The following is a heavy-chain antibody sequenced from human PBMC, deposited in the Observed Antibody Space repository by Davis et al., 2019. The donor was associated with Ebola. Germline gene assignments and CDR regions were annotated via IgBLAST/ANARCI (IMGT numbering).Heavy chain of an antibody. V-gene: IGHV3-23*01. CDR3: AKFRGRYYFDY. D-gene: IGHD5-24*01. Sequence: PGGSLRLSCAASGFTFSSYGMHWVRQAPGKGLEWVSVISGSGGSTYYADSVKGRFTISRDNSKNTLYLQMNSLRAEDTAVYYCAKFRGRYYFDYWGQGTLVTVSS. J-gene: IGHJ4*02. CDR2: ISGSGGST. CDR1: GFTFSSYG.